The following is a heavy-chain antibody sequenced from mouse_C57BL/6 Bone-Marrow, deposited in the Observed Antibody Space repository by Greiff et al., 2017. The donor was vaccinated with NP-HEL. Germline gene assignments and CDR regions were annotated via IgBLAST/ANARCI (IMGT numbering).Heavy chain of an antibody. CDR3: ARAYYSNYDFDY. Sequence: QVQLKESGAELARPGASVKMSCKASGYTFTSYTMHWVKQRPGQGLEWIGYINPSSGYTKYTQKFKDKATLTADKSSSTAYMQLSSLTSEDSAVYYCARAYYSNYDFDYWGQGTTLTVSS. J-gene: IGHJ2*01. CDR1: GYTFTSYT. CDR2: INPSSGYT. D-gene: IGHD2-5*01. V-gene: IGHV1-4*01.